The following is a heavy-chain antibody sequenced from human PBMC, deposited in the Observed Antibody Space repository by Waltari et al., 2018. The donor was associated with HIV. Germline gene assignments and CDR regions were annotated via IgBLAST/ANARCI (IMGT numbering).Heavy chain of an antibody. D-gene: IGHD1-7*01. CDR1: GGFFRSSDYY. CDR3: ARRGNYRAAEYNYFGP. CDR2: IKYGGNI. Sequence: QLQLQESGPGVVKPLETLSLTCTVSGGFFRSSDYYWDWVRQSPGKGLEWIGNIKYGGNIIYNPSRESLVSKSIDTSRGQFSLTLKDVTAAETAVYFCARRGNYRAAEYNYFGPWGQGIQVIVSS. V-gene: IGHV4-39*01. J-gene: IGHJ5*02.